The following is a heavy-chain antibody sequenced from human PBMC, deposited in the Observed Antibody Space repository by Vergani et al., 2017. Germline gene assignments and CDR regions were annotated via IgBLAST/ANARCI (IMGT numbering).Heavy chain of an antibody. CDR2: IYTSGST. J-gene: IGHJ4*02. V-gene: IGHV4-61*02. Sequence: QLQLQESGPGLVKPSETLSLTCTVSGGSISSSSYYWSWIRQPAGKGLEWIGRIYTSGSTNYNPSLKSRVTISVDTSKNQFSLKLSSVTAADTAVYYCARVQRGVTPDYWGQGTLVTVSS. CDR3: ARVQRGVTPDY. D-gene: IGHD3-10*01. CDR1: GGSISSSSYY.